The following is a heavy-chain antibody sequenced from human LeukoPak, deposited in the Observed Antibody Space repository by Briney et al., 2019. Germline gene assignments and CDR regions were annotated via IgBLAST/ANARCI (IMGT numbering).Heavy chain of an antibody. CDR2: IYHSGSP. V-gene: IGHV4-38-2*02. J-gene: IGHJ4*02. CDR1: GYSISSGYF. D-gene: IGHD6-19*01. CDR3: ARGYSGWPFDY. Sequence: SETLSLTCTVSGYSISSGYFWGWIRQPPGKGLEWIGSIYHSGSPYYNPSLKSRVTISVDTSKNQFFLKLNSVTAADAAVYYCARGYSGWPFDYWSQGSLVTVSS.